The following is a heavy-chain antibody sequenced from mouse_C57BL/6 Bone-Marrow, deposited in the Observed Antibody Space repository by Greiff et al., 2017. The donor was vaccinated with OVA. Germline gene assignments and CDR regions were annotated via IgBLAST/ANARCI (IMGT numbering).Heavy chain of an antibody. CDR1: GYTFTDYN. J-gene: IGHJ4*01. Sequence: VQLQQSGPELVKPGASVKMSCTASGYTFTDYNMPWVKQSHGKSLEWIGYINPNNGGTSYNQKFKGKATLPVNKASSTAYMELSSLTSEDSAFYDWARGKLLRYCDAMDYWGQGTSVTVSS. CDR2: INPNNGGT. D-gene: IGHD1-1*01. CDR3: ARGKLLRYCDAMDY. V-gene: IGHV1-22*01.